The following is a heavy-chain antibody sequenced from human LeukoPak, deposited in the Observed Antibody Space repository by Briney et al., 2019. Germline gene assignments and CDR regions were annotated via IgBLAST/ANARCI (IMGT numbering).Heavy chain of an antibody. CDR1: GFTVSSNY. V-gene: IGHV3-53*01. CDR2: IYSGGST. D-gene: IGHD3-16*01. CDR3: ARGGRAYPLGY. J-gene: IGHJ4*02. Sequence: PGGSLRLSCAASGFTVSSNYMSWVRQAPGKGLEWVSVIYSGGSTYYADSVKGRFTISRDNSKNILFLQVNSLRAEDTAVYYCARGGRAYPLGYWGQGTLVTVSS.